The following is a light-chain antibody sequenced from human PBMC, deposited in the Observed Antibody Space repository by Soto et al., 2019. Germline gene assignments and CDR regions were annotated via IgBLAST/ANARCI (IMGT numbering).Light chain of an antibody. CDR3: AAWDDSLNAYV. V-gene: IGLV1-44*01. CDR2: SNN. J-gene: IGLJ1*01. CDR1: SCNIGSNT. Sequence: QSVLTQPPSASGTPGQRVTISCSGSSCNIGSNTVNWYQQLPGTAPKLLIYSNNERPSGVPDRFSGSKSGTSASLAISGLQSEDEADFYCAAWDDSLNAYVIGTGTKLTVL.